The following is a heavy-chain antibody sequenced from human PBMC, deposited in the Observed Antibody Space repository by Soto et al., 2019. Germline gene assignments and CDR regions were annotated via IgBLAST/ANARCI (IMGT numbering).Heavy chain of an antibody. J-gene: IGHJ4*02. D-gene: IGHD6-19*01. CDR1: GFTFSSYA. CDR2: ISVSVGST. CDR3: AEVERAVAGIID. V-gene: IGHV3-23*01. Sequence: EVQLLESGGGLVQPGGSLRLSCAASGFTFSSYAMSWVRQAPGKGLDWVSAISVSVGSTYYADSVKGRFTISRDNSKNTLYLQMNSLRAEDTAVYYCAEVERAVAGIIDWGQGTLVTVSS.